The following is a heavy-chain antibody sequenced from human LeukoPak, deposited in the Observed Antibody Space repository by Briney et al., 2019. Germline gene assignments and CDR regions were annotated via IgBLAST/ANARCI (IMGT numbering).Heavy chain of an antibody. CDR2: IYYSGST. Sequence: SETLSLTCTVSGGSISSSIYYWSWIRQPPGKGLEWIGYIYYSGSTNYNPSLKSRVTISVDTSKNQFSLKLTSVTAADTAVYYCARTTEGGYTYGYFYYYYMDVWGKGTTVTISS. D-gene: IGHD5-18*01. J-gene: IGHJ6*03. CDR1: GGSISSSIYY. V-gene: IGHV4-61*01. CDR3: ARTTEGGYTYGYFYYYYMDV.